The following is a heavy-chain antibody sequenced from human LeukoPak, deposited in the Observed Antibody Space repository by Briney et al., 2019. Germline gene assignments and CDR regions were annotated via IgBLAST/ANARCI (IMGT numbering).Heavy chain of an antibody. J-gene: IGHJ6*02. Sequence: SETLSLTCAVYGGSFSGYYWSWIRQPPGKGLEWIGEINHSGSTNYKPSLKSRVTISVDTSKNQFSLKLSSVTAADTAVYYCARDRSSSWYGVYYYYGMDVWGQGTTVTVSS. CDR3: ARDRSSSWYGVYYYYGMDV. CDR1: GGSFSGYY. V-gene: IGHV4-34*01. CDR2: INHSGST. D-gene: IGHD6-13*01.